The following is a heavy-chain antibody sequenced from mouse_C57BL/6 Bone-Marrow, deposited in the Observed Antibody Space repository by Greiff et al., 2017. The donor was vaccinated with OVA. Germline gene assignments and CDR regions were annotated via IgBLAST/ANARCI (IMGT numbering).Heavy chain of an antibody. CDR1: GYTFTDYY. J-gene: IGHJ4*01. CDR2: INPYNGGT. Sequence: VQLQQSGPVLVKPGASVKMSCKASGYTFTDYYMNWVKQSHGKSLEWIGVINPYNGGTSYNQKFKGKATLTVDKSSSTAYMELNSLTSEDSAVYYCALYYGNYVDYAMDYWGQGTSVTVSS. V-gene: IGHV1-19*01. CDR3: ALYYGNYVDYAMDY. D-gene: IGHD2-1*01.